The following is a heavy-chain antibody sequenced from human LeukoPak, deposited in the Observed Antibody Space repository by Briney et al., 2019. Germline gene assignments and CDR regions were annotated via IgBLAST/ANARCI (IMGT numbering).Heavy chain of an antibody. V-gene: IGHV1-2*02. J-gene: IGHJ4*02. CDR3: ARVRSHGLYGDIDY. D-gene: IGHD4-17*01. Sequence: ASVKVSCKASGYTFTGYYMHWVRQAPGQGLEWMGWINPNSGGTKYAQKFQGRVTMTRDTSISTAYMELSRLRSDDTAVYYCARVRSHGLYGDIDYWGQGTLVTVSS. CDR1: GYTFTGYY. CDR2: INPNSGGT.